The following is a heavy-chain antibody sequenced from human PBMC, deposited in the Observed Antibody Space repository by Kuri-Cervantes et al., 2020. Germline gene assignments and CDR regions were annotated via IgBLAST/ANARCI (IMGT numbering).Heavy chain of an antibody. J-gene: IGHJ3*02. CDR2: IYTSGST. CDR3: ARHDPTSGSYYVAFDI. Sequence: SETPSLTCTVSGGSISSYYWSWIRQPAGKGLEWIGRIYTSGSTNYNPSLKSRVTISVDTSKNQFSLKLSSVTAADTAVYFCARHDPTSGSYYVAFDIWGQGTMVTVSS. V-gene: IGHV4-4*07. CDR1: GGSISSYY. D-gene: IGHD1-26*01.